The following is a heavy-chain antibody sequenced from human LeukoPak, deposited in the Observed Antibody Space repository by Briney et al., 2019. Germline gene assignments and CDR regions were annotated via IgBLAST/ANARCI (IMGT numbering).Heavy chain of an antibody. D-gene: IGHD3-10*02. CDR3: AELGITMIGGL. V-gene: IGHV3-23*01. Sequence: GGSLRRSCSASGFTFSSYAMRWVRHAPGKVLEWGSAIIGSRGSTYYADSVKGRFTISRDNAKNSLYLKIHRLRAEDTAVYYCAELGITMIGGLWGQGTPVTISS. CDR2: IIGSRGST. CDR1: GFTFSSYA. J-gene: IGHJ4*03.